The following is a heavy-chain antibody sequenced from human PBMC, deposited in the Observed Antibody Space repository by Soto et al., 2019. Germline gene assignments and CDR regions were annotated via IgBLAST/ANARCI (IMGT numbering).Heavy chain of an antibody. CDR3: ATISVASNTEY. CDR1: GFTFSGYA. V-gene: IGHV3-23*01. D-gene: IGHD5-12*01. Sequence: PGGSLRLSCAASGFTFSGYAVSWVRQAPGKGLDWVSSTSSNGAATYYGDSVRGRFTFSRDNSKNMLYLRMNSLTAGDTAVYYCATISVASNTEYWGQGTQVTVSS. CDR2: TSSNGAAT. J-gene: IGHJ4*02.